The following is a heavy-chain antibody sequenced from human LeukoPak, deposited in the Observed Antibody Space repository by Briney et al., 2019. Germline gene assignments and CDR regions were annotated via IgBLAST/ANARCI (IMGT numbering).Heavy chain of an antibody. CDR3: AKGDRAPGIAVAGIGNAFDI. J-gene: IGHJ3*02. D-gene: IGHD6-19*01. CDR2: ISGSGGST. CDR1: GLTFSSYA. V-gene: IGHV3-23*01. Sequence: GGSLRLSCAASGLTFSSYAMSWVRQAPGKGLEWVSAISGSGGSTYYADSVKGRFTISRDNSENTLYLQMNSLRAEDTAVYYCAKGDRAPGIAVAGIGNAFDIWGQGTMVTVSS.